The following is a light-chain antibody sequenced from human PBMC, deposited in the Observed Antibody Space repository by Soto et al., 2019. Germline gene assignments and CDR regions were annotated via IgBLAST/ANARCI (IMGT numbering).Light chain of an antibody. J-gene: IGLJ2*01. CDR1: SSDVGGYNY. Sequence: QSALTQPASVSGSPGQSITISCTGTSSDVGGYNYVSWYQPHPGKAPKLMIYDVSNRPSGVSKRFSGSKSGSTPSLPISGLQAEDVADYYCSAYARSSTVVFGGGSKRTFL. CDR3: SAYARSSTVV. CDR2: DVS. V-gene: IGLV2-14*01.